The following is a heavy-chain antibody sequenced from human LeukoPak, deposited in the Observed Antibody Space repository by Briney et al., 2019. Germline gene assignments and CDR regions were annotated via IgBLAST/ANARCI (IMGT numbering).Heavy chain of an antibody. CDR3: ARHVRGYSGYDSAHPYYYYYMDV. CDR1: GYSFTSYW. Sequence: GESLKISCKGSGYSFTSYWIGWVRQMPGKGLEWMGLLYPGDSDTRYSPSFQGQVTISADKSISTAYLQWSSLKASDTAMYYCARHVRGYSGYDSAHPYYYYYMDVWGKGTTVTVSS. D-gene: IGHD5-12*01. CDR2: LYPGDSDT. V-gene: IGHV5-51*01. J-gene: IGHJ6*03.